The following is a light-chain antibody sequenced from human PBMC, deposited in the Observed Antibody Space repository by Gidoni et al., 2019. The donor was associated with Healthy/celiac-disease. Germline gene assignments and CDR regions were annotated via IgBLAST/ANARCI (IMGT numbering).Light chain of an antibody. Sequence: DIQMTHSLSTLSASVGDRVTITCRASQSISSWLVWYQQKPGKAPKPLIYKASSLESGVPSRFSGSGSGTEFTLTISSLQPDDFATYYCQQYNSYPWTFXQXTKVEIK. J-gene: IGKJ1*01. V-gene: IGKV1-5*03. CDR3: QQYNSYPWT. CDR2: KAS. CDR1: QSISSW.